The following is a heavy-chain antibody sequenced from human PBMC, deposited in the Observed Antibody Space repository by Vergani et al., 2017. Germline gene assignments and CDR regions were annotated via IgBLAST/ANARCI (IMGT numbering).Heavy chain of an antibody. V-gene: IGHV4-61*02. CDR1: GASITSGSFY. CDR2: IHASGTK. D-gene: IGHD5-24*01. Sequence: QVHLHEAGPGLVKPSQTLSLTCTVSGASITSGSFYWSWIRQPAGKGLEWIGRIHASGTKNYNPSLRSRVTLSVDTSKNQFSLKLSSVTAADTAVYYCARDNALRWLQRNAFDIWGQGTMVTVSS. CDR3: ARDNALRWLQRNAFDI. J-gene: IGHJ3*02.